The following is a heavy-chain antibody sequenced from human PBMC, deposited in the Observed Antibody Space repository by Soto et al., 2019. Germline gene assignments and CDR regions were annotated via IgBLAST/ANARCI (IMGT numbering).Heavy chain of an antibody. Sequence: SETLSPTCTVSGDSISSSYYWGWVRQPPGKGLECIGAVYYTGFTYYNPSLKSRLTISLDTSKNQFSLRLSSVTAADTAIYYCARLPVVVIALGYFDPWGPGTLVTVSS. J-gene: IGHJ5*02. CDR2: VYYTGFT. CDR1: GDSISSSYY. D-gene: IGHD2-21*01. V-gene: IGHV4-39*01. CDR3: ARLPVVVIALGYFDP.